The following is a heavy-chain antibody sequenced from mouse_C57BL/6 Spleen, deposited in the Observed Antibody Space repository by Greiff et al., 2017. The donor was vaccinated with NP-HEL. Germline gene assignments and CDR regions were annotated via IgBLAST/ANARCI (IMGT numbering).Heavy chain of an antibody. J-gene: IGHJ3*01. CDR3: ARGGMAAQAPFAY. V-gene: IGHV1-72*01. CDR2: IDPNSGGT. Sequence: QVQLQQPGAELVKPGASVKLSCKASGYTFTSYWMHWVKQRPGRGLEWIGRIDPNSGGTKYNEKFKSKATLTVDKPSSTAYMQLSSLKSEDSAVYYCARGGMAAQAPFAYWGQGTLVTVSA. D-gene: IGHD3-2*02. CDR1: GYTFTSYW.